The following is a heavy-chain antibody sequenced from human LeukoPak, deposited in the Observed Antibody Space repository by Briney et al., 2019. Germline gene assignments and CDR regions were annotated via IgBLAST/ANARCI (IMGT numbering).Heavy chain of an antibody. Sequence: SETLSLTCTVSGGSISGYYWSWIRQPAGKGLEWIGRIYTSGSTNYNPSLKSRVTMSVDTSKNQFSLKLSSVTAADTAVYYCARDSYYYDSSGYRNYPLDYWGQGTLVTVSS. CDR1: GGSISGYY. CDR2: IYTSGST. D-gene: IGHD3-22*01. CDR3: ARDSYYYDSSGYRNYPLDY. J-gene: IGHJ4*02. V-gene: IGHV4-4*07.